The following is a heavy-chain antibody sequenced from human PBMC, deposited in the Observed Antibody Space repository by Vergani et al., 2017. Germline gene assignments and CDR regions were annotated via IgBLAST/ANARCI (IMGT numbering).Heavy chain of an antibody. Sequence: QVQLQESGPGLVKPSQTLSLTCTVSGGSISSGSYYWSWIRQPAGKGLEWIGRIYTSGSTNYNPSLKSRVTISVDTSKNQFALKLSSVTAADTAVYYCARVDTAMLLGAFDIWGQGTMVTVSS. J-gene: IGHJ3*02. CDR1: GGSISSGSYY. CDR3: ARVDTAMLLGAFDI. V-gene: IGHV4-61*02. D-gene: IGHD5-18*01. CDR2: IYTSGST.